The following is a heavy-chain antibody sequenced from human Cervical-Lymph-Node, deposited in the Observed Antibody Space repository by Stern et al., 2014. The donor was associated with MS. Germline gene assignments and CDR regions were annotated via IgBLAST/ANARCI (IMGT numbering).Heavy chain of an antibody. CDR1: GFTFGDFA. J-gene: IGHJ4*02. D-gene: IGHD1-1*01. Sequence: EVQLVQSGGGLVPPGRSLRLSCVGSGFTFGDFAMHWVRQRPGMGLEWVAGIDSETEIIDYSDYVKGRFTSSRDNAKDSLFLQMNSLRPEDTALYYCTKDTTTLQTVWTHFDKWGQGTLVTVSS. CDR3: TKDTTTLQTVWTHFDK. CDR2: IDSETEII. V-gene: IGHV3-9*01.